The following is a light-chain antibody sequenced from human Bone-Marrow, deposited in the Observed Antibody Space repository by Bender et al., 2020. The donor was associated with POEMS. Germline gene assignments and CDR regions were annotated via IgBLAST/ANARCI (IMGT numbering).Light chain of an antibody. CDR1: SSNIVTNP. CDR2: TTN. Sequence: QSVLTQPPSASGTPGQRVIISCSGSSSNIVTNPVNWYQHLPGTAPKVLIYTTNQRPSGVPDRFSGSKSGTSASLAISALQSEDEGDYYCATWHDSLKGWVFGGGTKLAVL. J-gene: IGLJ3*02. CDR3: ATWHDSLKGWV. V-gene: IGLV1-44*01.